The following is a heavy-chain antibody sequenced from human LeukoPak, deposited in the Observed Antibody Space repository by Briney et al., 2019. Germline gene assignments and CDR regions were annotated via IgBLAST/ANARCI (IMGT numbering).Heavy chain of an antibody. CDR2: VNHSGYT. V-gene: IGHV4-34*01. D-gene: IGHD4-17*01. CDR1: GTSFTSYY. CDR3: ARMTTGHDY. Sequence: SETLSLTCAVSGTSFTSYYWSWIRQTPGKGLEWIGEVNHSGYTNMNPSLKSRVTTSVDTSKNQFSLMMTSVTAADTAVYFCARMTTGHDYWGQGILVTVSS. J-gene: IGHJ4*02.